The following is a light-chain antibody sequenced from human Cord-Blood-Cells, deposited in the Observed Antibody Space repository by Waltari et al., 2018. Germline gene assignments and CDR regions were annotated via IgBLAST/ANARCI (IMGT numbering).Light chain of an antibody. V-gene: IGKV3-11*01. Sequence: EIVLTQSPATLSLSPGERATLACRASQSVSTYLGWYQQKPGQAPRLLIYYASNRATGIPARFSGSGAGTDFTLTISSLEPEDFAVYYCQQRSNWPRTFDQGTKVEIK. CDR1: QSVSTY. CDR2: YAS. J-gene: IGKJ1*01. CDR3: QQRSNWPRT.